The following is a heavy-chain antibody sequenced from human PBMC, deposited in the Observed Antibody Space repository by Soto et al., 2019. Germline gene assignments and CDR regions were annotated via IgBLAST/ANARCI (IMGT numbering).Heavy chain of an antibody. V-gene: IGHV4-39*01. Sequence: QLQLQESGPGLVKPSETLSLTCTVSGGSISSSSYYWGWIRQPPGKGLEWIGSIYYSGSTYYNPSLKSRVTISVDTSKNQFSLKLSSVTAADTAVYYCARHPRYYYGSDGIDPWGQGTLVTVSS. CDR1: GGSISSSSYY. D-gene: IGHD3-10*01. J-gene: IGHJ5*02. CDR2: IYYSGST. CDR3: ARHPRYYYGSDGIDP.